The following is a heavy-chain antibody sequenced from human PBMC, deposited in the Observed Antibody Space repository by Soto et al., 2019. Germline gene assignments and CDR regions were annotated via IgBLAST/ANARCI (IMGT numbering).Heavy chain of an antibody. CDR1: GYAFTDFY. CDR2: ISPDGGSS. J-gene: IGHJ4*02. D-gene: IGHD3-3*01. Sequence: QVQLVQSGAEVKKPGASVKVSCKASGYAFTDFYMHWVRQAPGQGLEWMVVISPDGGSSFYSQQFHARITPTRDTSTATAHMELSNLRSDDTAVDCCARAFRGGVVITTSSARSDYWGQGTLVTVSP. CDR3: ARAFRGGVVITTSSARSDY. V-gene: IGHV1-46*01.